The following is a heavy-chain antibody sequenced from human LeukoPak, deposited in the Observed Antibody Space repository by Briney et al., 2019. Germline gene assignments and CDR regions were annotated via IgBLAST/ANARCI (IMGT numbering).Heavy chain of an antibody. CDR3: ARDPTIYGDYGYYYYGMDV. V-gene: IGHV3-53*01. CDR1: GFTVSSNY. J-gene: IGHJ6*02. Sequence: GGSLRLSCAASGFTVSSNYMSWVRQAPGKGLEWVSVIYSGGSTYYADSVKGRLTISRDNSKNTLYLQMNSLRAEDTAVYYCARDPTIYGDYGYYYYGMDVWGQGTTVTVSS. CDR2: IYSGGST. D-gene: IGHD4-17*01.